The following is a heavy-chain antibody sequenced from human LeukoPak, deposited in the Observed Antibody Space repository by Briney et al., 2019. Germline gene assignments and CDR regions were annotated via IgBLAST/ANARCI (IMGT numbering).Heavy chain of an antibody. CDR1: GLTFSSYA. Sequence: PGGSLRLSCAASGLTFSSYAMHWVRQAPGKGLEWEAVISYDGSNKYYADSVKGRFTISRDNSKNTLYLQMNSLRAEDTAVYYCARSERKRFLEWSLDYYYGMDVWGQGTTVTVSS. CDR2: ISYDGSNK. D-gene: IGHD3-3*01. J-gene: IGHJ6*02. CDR3: ARSERKRFLEWSLDYYYGMDV. V-gene: IGHV3-30-3*01.